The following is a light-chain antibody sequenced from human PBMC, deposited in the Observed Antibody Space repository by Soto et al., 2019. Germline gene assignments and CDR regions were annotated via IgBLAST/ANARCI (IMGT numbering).Light chain of an antibody. CDR3: QPYDAPPM. Sequence: EIVLTQSPGTLSLSAGERATLSCRASQNINNNYLAWYQHKPGQAPTVLIYGASSRAPGIPDRFSGSGSGTDFTLTISRLEPEDFAVYYCQPYDAPPMFGQGTKV. V-gene: IGKV3-20*01. J-gene: IGKJ1*01. CDR2: GAS. CDR1: QNINNNY.